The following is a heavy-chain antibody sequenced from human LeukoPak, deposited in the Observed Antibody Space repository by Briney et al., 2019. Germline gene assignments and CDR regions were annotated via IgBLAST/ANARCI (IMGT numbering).Heavy chain of an antibody. J-gene: IGHJ4*02. CDR3: AKGRGTTVTSAANY. Sequence: GGSLRLSCAASGFTFSSYEMNWVRQAPGKGLEWVSSISGTNDNTYYADSVKDRFTISRDNSKNTLSLQMNSLRAEDTAVYYCAKGRGTTVTSAANYWGQGTLVTVSS. D-gene: IGHD4-17*01. V-gene: IGHV3-23*01. CDR1: GFTFSSYE. CDR2: ISGTNDNT.